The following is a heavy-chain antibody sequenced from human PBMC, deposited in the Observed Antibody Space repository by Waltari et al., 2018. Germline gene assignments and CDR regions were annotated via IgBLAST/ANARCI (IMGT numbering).Heavy chain of an antibody. V-gene: IGHV3-53*01. D-gene: IGHD6-13*01. CDR3: ARARGSSWYSGPYGMDV. CDR2: IYSGGRT. J-gene: IGHJ6*02. CDR1: GFTVSSNY. Sequence: EVQLVESGGGLIQPGGSLRLSCAASGFTVSSNYMSWVRQAPGKGLEWVSVIYSGGRTYYADSVKGRFTISRDNSKNTLYLQMNSLRAEDTAVYYCARARGSSWYSGPYGMDVWGQGTTVTVSS.